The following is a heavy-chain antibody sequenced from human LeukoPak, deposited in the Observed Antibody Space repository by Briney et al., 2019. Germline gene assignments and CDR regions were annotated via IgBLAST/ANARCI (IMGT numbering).Heavy chain of an antibody. CDR2: IVGGDGGT. Sequence: GGSLRLSCAASGFDFSTYAMSWVRQAPGKGLEWVSGIVGGDGGTYYADSVKGRFIISRDNSKNTLYVQMNSLRAEDTAVYYCARAILRYAGSWRHLQHWGQGTLVTVSS. CDR3: ARAILRYAGSWRHLQH. V-gene: IGHV3-23*01. J-gene: IGHJ1*01. CDR1: GFDFSTYA. D-gene: IGHD6-13*01.